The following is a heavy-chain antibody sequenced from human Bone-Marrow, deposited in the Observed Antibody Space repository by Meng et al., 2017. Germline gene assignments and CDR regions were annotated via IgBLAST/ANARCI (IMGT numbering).Heavy chain of an antibody. CDR2: ISWNSGSI. V-gene: IGHV3-23*01. CDR1: GFTFSSYA. CDR3: AKDLGRIAVAGTRY. J-gene: IGHJ4*02. D-gene: IGHD6-19*01. Sequence: GGSLRLSCAASGFTFSSYAMSWVRQAPGKGLEWVSGISWNSGSIGYADSVKGRFTISRDNSKNTLYLQMNSLRAEDTAVYYCAKDLGRIAVAGTRYWGQGTLVTVSS.